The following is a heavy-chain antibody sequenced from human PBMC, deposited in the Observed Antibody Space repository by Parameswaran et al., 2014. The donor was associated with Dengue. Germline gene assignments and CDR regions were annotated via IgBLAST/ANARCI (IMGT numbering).Heavy chain of an antibody. CDR3: ARGSSFWSGSANYYGMDV. V-gene: IGHV4-34*01. Sequence: WIRQPPGKGLEWIGEINHSGSTNYNPSLKSRVTISVDTSKNQFSLKLSSVTAADTALYYCARGSSFWSGSANYYGMDVWGQGTTVTVSS. D-gene: IGHD3-3*01. J-gene: IGHJ6*02. CDR2: INHSGST.